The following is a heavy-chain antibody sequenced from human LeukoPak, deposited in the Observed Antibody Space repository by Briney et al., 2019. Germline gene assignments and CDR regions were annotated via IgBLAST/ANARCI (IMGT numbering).Heavy chain of an antibody. CDR3: ARNNGMDV. CDR2: VNRDGSET. Sequence: QSGGSLRLSCAASGFTLSNHWMTWVRQVPGRGPEWVANVNRDGSETYNLDSVKGRFTISKDNAKNSLYLQMNSLRAEDTALYHCARNNGMDVWGQGTTVIVSS. V-gene: IGHV3-7*03. J-gene: IGHJ6*02. CDR1: GFTLSNHW.